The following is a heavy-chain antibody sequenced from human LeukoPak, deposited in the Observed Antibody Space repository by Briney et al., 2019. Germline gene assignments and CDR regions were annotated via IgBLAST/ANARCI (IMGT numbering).Heavy chain of an antibody. V-gene: IGHV3-7*01. Sequence: GGALSLSCAASGFTFSSYWMSWVRQAPGRGLEWVANIKQDGSEKYYVDSVRGRFTISRDNGKNSLYRQMNSLRADDTAVYYCARDSPERGYSYGPLDNYFDYWGQGTLLTVSS. CDR1: GFTFSSYW. D-gene: IGHD5-18*01. J-gene: IGHJ4*02. CDR2: IKQDGSEK. CDR3: ARDSPERGYSYGPLDNYFDY.